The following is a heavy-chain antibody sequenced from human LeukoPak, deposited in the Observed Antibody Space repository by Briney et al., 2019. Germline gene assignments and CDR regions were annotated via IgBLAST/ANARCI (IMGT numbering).Heavy chain of an antibody. CDR3: ARDRRSSGYYYPFDAFDI. CDR2: ISYDGSNK. J-gene: IGHJ3*02. V-gene: IGHV3-30*04. Sequence: GGSLRLSCAASGFTFSGYAMHWVRQAPGKGLEWVAVISYDGSNKYYADSVKGRFTISRDNSKNTLYLQMNSLRAEDTAVYYCARDRRSSGYYYPFDAFDIWGQGTMVTVSS. D-gene: IGHD3-22*01. CDR1: GFTFSGYA.